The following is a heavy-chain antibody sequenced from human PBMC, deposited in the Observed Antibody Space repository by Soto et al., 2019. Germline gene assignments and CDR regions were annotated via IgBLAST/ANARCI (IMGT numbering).Heavy chain of an antibody. CDR1: GASFSSGYYY. V-gene: IGHV4-30-4*01. CDR3: ARVPDYRVVLVQAPFDS. CDR2: VYYSGRT. D-gene: IGHD2-8*02. J-gene: IGHJ4*02. Sequence: PSETLSLTCTVCGASFSSGYYYWSWIRQPPGKGLEWIGYVYYSGRTFYNPSLKSRVIISLDGSKSRFSLSLSSVTAADTAVYYCARVPDYRVVLVQAPFDSWGQRALVTVCS.